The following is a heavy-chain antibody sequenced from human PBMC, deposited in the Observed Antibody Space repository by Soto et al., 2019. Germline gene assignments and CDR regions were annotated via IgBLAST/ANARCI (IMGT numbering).Heavy chain of an antibody. CDR3: ARDYYDHHYGMDV. CDR1: GYTFTSYY. J-gene: IGHJ6*02. V-gene: IGHV1-46*01. Sequence: GASVKVSCKASGYTFTSYYMHWVRQAPGQGLEWMGIINPSGGSTSYAQKFQGRVTMTRDTSTSTVYMELSSLRSEDTAVYYYARDYYDHHYGMDVWGQGTTVTVSS. CDR2: INPSGGST. D-gene: IGHD3-22*01.